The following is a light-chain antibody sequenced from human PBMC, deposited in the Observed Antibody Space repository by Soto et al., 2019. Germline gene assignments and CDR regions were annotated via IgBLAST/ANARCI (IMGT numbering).Light chain of an antibody. CDR3: SSYTSRSTLV. CDR1: NSDIGTYNY. Sequence: QSALTQPASVSGSPGQSITISCTGSNSDIGTYNYVSWYQQLPGKAPKLVISEVSNRPSGISGRSSGSKSGNAASLTISGLQAEDEATYYCSSYTSRSTLVFGTGTKVTVL. V-gene: IGLV2-14*01. J-gene: IGLJ1*01. CDR2: EVS.